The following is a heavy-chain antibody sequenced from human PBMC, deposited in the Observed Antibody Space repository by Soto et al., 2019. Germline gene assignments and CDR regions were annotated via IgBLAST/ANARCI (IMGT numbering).Heavy chain of an antibody. CDR3: ARDLAGAAAGTYCYGMDV. Sequence: SVKVSCKASGGTFSSYAISWVRQAPGQGLEWMGGIIPIFGTANYAQKFQGRVTITADESTSTAYMELSSLRSEDTAVYYCARDLAGAAAGTYCYGMDVWGQGTTVTVSS. D-gene: IGHD6-13*01. J-gene: IGHJ6*02. V-gene: IGHV1-69*13. CDR1: GGTFSSYA. CDR2: IIPIFGTA.